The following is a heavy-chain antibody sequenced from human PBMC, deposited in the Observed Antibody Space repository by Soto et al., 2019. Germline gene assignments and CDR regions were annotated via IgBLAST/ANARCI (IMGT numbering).Heavy chain of an antibody. Sequence: ESGGGVVQPGRSLRLSCAASGFTFSSYGMHWVRQAPGKGLEWVAVISYDGSNKYYADSVKGRFTISRDNSKNTLYLQMNSLGAEYTAVYYCARSPYSVSYLAYFDYWGQGTLVTVSS. D-gene: IGHD1-26*01. CDR1: GFTFSSYG. V-gene: IGHV3-30*03. J-gene: IGHJ4*02. CDR2: ISYDGSNK. CDR3: ARSPYSVSYLAYFDY.